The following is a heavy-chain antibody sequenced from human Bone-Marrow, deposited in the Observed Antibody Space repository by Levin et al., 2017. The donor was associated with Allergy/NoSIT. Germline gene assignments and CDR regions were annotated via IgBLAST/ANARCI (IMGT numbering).Heavy chain of an antibody. J-gene: IGHJ4*02. CDR2: IYYSGNYYSGST. CDR3: ARSGPHIADTHFDS. CDR1: GGSISTYY. D-gene: IGHD2-15*01. Sequence: RSSETLSLTCTVSGGSISTYYWSWIRQPPGKGLEWIGYIYYSGNYYSGSTNYNPSLKSRLTISVDTSNNQFSLKLNSVTAADTAMYYCARSGPHIADTHFDSWGQGTLVTVSS. V-gene: IGHV4-59*01.